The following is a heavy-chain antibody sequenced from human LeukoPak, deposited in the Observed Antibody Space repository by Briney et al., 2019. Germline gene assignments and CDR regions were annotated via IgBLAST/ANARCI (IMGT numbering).Heavy chain of an antibody. CDR3: AKDSTIFSANTHFDY. CDR2: IVGSGAYT. Sequence: GGSLRLSCAASEFTFSSYAMSWVRQAPGKGLEWVSAIVGSGAYTYYADSVKGRFTISRDNSKNTLYLHMNSLRVEDTALYSRAKDSTIFSANTHFDYWGQGAPVTVSS. V-gene: IGHV3-23*01. CDR1: EFTFSSYA. J-gene: IGHJ4*02. D-gene: IGHD3-3*01.